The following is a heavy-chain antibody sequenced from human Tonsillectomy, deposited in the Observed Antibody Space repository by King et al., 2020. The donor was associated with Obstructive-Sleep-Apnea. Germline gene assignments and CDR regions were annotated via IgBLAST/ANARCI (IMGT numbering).Heavy chain of an antibody. CDR2: IEQDGSER. CDR3: ARAFYSSSWGGFGY. V-gene: IGHV3-7*01. Sequence: VQLVESGGGLVQPGGSLRLSCAASGFTFSSYWMSWVRQAPGKGLEWVANIEQDGSERYYVDSLKGRFTISRDNAKNSLYLQMNSLRAEETAVYYCARAFYSSSWGGFGYWGQGTLVTVSS. D-gene: IGHD6-13*01. J-gene: IGHJ4*02. CDR1: GFTFSSYW.